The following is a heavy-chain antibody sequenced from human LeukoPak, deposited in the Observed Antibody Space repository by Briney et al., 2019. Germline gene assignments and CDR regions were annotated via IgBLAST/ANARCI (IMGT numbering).Heavy chain of an antibody. CDR3: AREGEDGYNKGGFDY. CDR2: IYSGGST. Sequence: GGSLRLSXAASRFTFSSYAMSWVRQAPGKGLEWVSVIYSGGSTYCADSVKGRFTISRDNSKNTLYLQMNSLRAEDTAVYYCAREGEDGYNKGGFDYWGQGTLVTVSS. J-gene: IGHJ4*02. V-gene: IGHV3-53*01. CDR1: RFTFSSYA. D-gene: IGHD5-24*01.